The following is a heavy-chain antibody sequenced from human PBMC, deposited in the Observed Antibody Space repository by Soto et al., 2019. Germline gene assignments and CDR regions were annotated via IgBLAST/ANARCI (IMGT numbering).Heavy chain of an antibody. V-gene: IGHV4-34*01. Sequence: PSETLSLTCAVYGGSFSGYYWSWIRQSPGKGLEWIGEITDRGSTNYNPSLKSRVTISVDTSKNQFSLKMTSVTAADTAVYYCARGVCRRVIIQRTSLLHYCGLGT. D-gene: IGHD3-10*01. J-gene: IGHJ4*02. CDR1: GGSFSGYY. CDR2: ITDRGST. CDR3: ARGVCRRVIIQRTSLLHY.